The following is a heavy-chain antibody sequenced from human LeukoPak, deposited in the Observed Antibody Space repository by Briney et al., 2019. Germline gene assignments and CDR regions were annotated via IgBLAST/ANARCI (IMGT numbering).Heavy chain of an antibody. CDR3: AKRGNPAVGHHYLDV. CDR1: GFTFSSYD. D-gene: IGHD2-2*01. J-gene: IGHJ6*03. V-gene: IGHV3-23*01. CDR2: ITLSGGST. Sequence: PGGSLRLSCAASGFTFSSYDMSWVRQAPGKGLEWVSSITLSGGSTFYADSVKGRFTISRDNSKKTLYLQMNSLGAEDTAVYYCAKRGNPAVGHHYLDVWGEGTTVSVSS.